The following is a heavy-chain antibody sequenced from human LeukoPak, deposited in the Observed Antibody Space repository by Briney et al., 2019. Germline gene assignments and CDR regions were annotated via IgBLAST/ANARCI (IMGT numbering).Heavy chain of an antibody. CDR2: ISGSGGST. CDR1: GFTFSSYA. V-gene: IGHV3-23*01. Sequence: GGSLRLSCAASGFTFSSYAMSWVRQAPGEGVEWVSAISGSGGSTYYADSVKGRFTISRDNSKNTLYLQMNSLRAEDTAVYYCAKEPKMAHCFDYWGQGTLVTVSS. D-gene: IGHD2-8*01. CDR3: AKEPKMAHCFDY. J-gene: IGHJ4*02.